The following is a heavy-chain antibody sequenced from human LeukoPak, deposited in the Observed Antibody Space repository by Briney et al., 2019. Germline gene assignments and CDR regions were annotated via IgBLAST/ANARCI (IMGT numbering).Heavy chain of an antibody. CDR2: IYVTGST. V-gene: IGHV4-59*08. CDR3: ARHIGGGIEDMDV. J-gene: IGHJ6*03. Sequence: PSETLSLTCTVSGGSIGTYYWSWIRQSPGKGLEWIGYIYVTGSTRYNPYPQSRVTISVDTSRNQFFLKMSSVTAADTAVYYCARHIGGGIEDMDVWGKGTKVTVSS. D-gene: IGHD3-16*02. CDR1: GGSIGTYY.